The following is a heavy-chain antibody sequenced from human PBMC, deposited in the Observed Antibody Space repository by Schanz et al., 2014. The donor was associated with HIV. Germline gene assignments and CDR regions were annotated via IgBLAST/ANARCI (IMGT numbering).Heavy chain of an antibody. J-gene: IGHJ1*01. CDR3: VTKDEVN. CDR2: IWRDGTDK. Sequence: QVQLVESGGGVVQPGRSLRLSCAASGFTFSSFAMHWVRQAPGKGLEWVAQIWRDGTDKHYADSVKGRFTISRDNAKNMLYLQLNSLRAEDTALYYCVTKDEVNWGQGTLVTVSS. V-gene: IGHV3-33*08. CDR1: GFTFSSFA.